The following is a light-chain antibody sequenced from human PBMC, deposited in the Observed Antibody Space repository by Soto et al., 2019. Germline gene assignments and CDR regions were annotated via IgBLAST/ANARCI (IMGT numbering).Light chain of an antibody. CDR1: SGHSSYA. CDR3: QTWDTGARVV. V-gene: IGLV4-69*01. Sequence: HLVLTQSPSASASLGASVKLTRTLSSGHSSYAIAWHQQQPEKGPRYLMKLSSDGSHSKGDGIPDRFSGSSSGAERYLTISSLQSEDEADYYCQTWDTGARVVFGGGTKLTVL. J-gene: IGLJ2*01. CDR2: LSSDGSH.